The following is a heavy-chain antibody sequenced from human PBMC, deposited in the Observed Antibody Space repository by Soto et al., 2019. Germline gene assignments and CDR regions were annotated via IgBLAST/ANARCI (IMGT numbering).Heavy chain of an antibody. V-gene: IGHV3-33*01. J-gene: IGHJ6*02. CDR2: IWYDGSNK. Sequence: WGSLRLSCAASGFTFSSYGMHWVRQAPGKGLEWVAVIWYDGSNKYYADSVKGRFTISRDNSKNTLYLQMNSLRAEDTAVYYCARDPPDWFVSSGGYYGMDVWGQGTTVTVSS. CDR3: ARDPPDWFVSSGGYYGMDV. CDR1: GFTFSSYG. D-gene: IGHD3-9*01.